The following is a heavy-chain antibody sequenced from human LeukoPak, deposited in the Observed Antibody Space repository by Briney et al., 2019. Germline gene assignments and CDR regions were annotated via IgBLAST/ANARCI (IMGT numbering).Heavy chain of an antibody. D-gene: IGHD1-26*01. Sequence: ASVKVSCKVSGYTLTELSMHWVRQAPGKGLEWMGGFDPEDGETIYAQKFQGRVTMTEDTSTDTAYMELSSLRSEDTAAYYCATDPPSGSYFPPGYWGQGTLVTVSS. CDR2: FDPEDGET. CDR3: ATDPPSGSYFPPGY. J-gene: IGHJ4*02. V-gene: IGHV1-24*01. CDR1: GYTLTELS.